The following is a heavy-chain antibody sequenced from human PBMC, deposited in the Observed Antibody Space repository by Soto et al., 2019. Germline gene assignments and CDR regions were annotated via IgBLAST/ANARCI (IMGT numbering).Heavy chain of an antibody. J-gene: IGHJ6*02. CDR2: ISSSGRTI. Sequence: QVQLVESGGGLVKPGGSLRLSCAASGFTFSDYYMSWIRQAPGKGLEWVSYISSSGRTIYYADSVKGRFTISKDNAKNSLYLQMNSLGAEDTAVYYCAGDGGGGYDILTGPYYYGMDVCGQGTTVTVSS. D-gene: IGHD3-9*01. CDR3: AGDGGGGYDILTGPYYYGMDV. CDR1: GFTFSDYY. V-gene: IGHV3-11*01.